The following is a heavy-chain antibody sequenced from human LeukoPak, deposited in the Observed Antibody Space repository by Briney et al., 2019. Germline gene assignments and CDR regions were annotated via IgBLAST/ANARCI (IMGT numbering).Heavy chain of an antibody. CDR1: GYTFTSYY. CDR2: INPSGGST. Sequence: ASVKVSCKASGYTFTSYYMHWVRQAPGQGLEWMGIINPSGGSTSYAQKFQGRVTITADESTSTAYMELSSLRSEDTAVYYCARSTVTTHFDYWGQGTLVTVSS. CDR3: ARSTVTTHFDY. D-gene: IGHD4-11*01. J-gene: IGHJ4*02. V-gene: IGHV1-46*01.